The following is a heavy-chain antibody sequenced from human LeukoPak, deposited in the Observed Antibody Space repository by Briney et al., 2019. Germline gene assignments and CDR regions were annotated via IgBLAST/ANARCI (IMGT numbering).Heavy chain of an antibody. V-gene: IGHV3-30*04. Sequence: SLRLSCAASGFTFSSYAMHWVRQAPGKGLEWVAVISYDGSNKYYADSVKGRFTISRDNSKNTLYLQMNSLRAEDTAVYYCARGAVTMIVVVFDYWGQGTLVTVSS. CDR2: ISYDGSNK. D-gene: IGHD3-22*01. CDR3: ARGAVTMIVVVFDY. CDR1: GFTFSSYA. J-gene: IGHJ4*02.